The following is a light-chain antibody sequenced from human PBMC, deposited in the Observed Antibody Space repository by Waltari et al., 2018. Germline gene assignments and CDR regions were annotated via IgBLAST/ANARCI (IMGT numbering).Light chain of an antibody. J-gene: IGLJ2*01. CDR3: SAWDSSLSAPV. CDR1: SNNVGNQG. V-gene: IGLV10-54*01. CDR2: RNN. Sequence: QAGLTQPPSVSKGLRQTATLTCTGNSNNVGNQGAAWLQQHQGHPPKLLSYRNNNLASGIAERLSASRSGNTASLTITGLQPEDEADYYCSAWDSSLSAPVFGGGTKLTVL.